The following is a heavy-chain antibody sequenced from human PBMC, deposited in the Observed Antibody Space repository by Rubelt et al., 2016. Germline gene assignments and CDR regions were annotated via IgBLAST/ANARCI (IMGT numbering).Heavy chain of an antibody. CDR2: ISSSGSTI. CDR3: ARGTGLWSGYYRY. J-gene: IGHJ4*02. Sequence: GRGLEWVSYISSSGSTIYYADSVKGRFTISRDNAKNSLYLQMNSLRAEDTAVYYCARGTGLWSGYYRYWGQGTLVTVSS. D-gene: IGHD3-3*01. V-gene: IGHV3-11*04.